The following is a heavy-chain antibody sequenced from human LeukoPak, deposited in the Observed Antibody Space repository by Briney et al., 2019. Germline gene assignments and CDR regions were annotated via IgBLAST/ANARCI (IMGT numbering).Heavy chain of an antibody. CDR2: ISGSGGST. V-gene: IGHV3-23*01. CDR3: AKDQGLIVVVPAAIDY. D-gene: IGHD2-2*01. J-gene: IGHJ4*02. CDR1: GFTFSSHA. Sequence: TGGSLRLSCAASGFTFSSHAMSWVRQAPGKGLEWVSAISGSGGSTYYADSVKGRFTISRDNSKNTLYPQMNSLRAEDTAVYYCAKDQGLIVVVPAAIDYWGQGTLVTVSS.